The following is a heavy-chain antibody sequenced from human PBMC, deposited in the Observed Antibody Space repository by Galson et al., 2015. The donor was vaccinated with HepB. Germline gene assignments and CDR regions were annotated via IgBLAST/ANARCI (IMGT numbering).Heavy chain of an antibody. Sequence: SVKVSCKASGFTFTSSAMQWVRQARGQRLEWIGWIVVGSGNTNYAQKFQERVTITRDMSTSTAYMELSSLRSEDTAVYYCARDENVFGGGMDYWGQGTLVTVSS. V-gene: IGHV1-58*02. J-gene: IGHJ4*02. D-gene: IGHD3-10*02. CDR3: ARDENVFGGGMDY. CDR1: GFTFTSSA. CDR2: IVVGSGNT.